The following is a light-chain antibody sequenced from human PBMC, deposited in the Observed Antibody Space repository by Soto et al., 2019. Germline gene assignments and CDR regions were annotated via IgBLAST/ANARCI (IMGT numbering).Light chain of an antibody. Sequence: IVLTQSPGTLSLSPGEGATLSCRASQSISSSYLAWYQQKPGQAPRLLIYGASSRATGIPDRFSGSGSGTDFTLTISGLEPEDFAVYYCQQYGSSPFTFGPGTKVDIK. V-gene: IGKV3-20*01. CDR3: QQYGSSPFT. J-gene: IGKJ3*01. CDR1: QSISSSY. CDR2: GAS.